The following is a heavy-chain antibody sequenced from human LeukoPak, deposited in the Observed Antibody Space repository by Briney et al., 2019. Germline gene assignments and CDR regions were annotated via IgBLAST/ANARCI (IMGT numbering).Heavy chain of an antibody. J-gene: IGHJ3*02. Sequence: SGGSLRLSCAAFGFTFSSYAMSWIRQAPGKGLEWVSAISGSGGVTYYADSVKGRFTISRDNAKNSLYLQMNSLRAEDTAVYYCARNYGSGADAFDIWGQGTMVTVSS. CDR2: ISGSGGVT. CDR1: GFTFSSYA. CDR3: ARNYGSGADAFDI. D-gene: IGHD3-10*01. V-gene: IGHV3-23*01.